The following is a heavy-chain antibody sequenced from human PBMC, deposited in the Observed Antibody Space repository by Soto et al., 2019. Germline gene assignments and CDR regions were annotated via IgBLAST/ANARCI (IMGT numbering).Heavy chain of an antibody. J-gene: IGHJ4*02. CDR3: MLGSGWKDFDY. Sequence: QLQLQESGPGLVKPSETLSLTCTVSGGSISSSSHYWGWIRQPPGKGLEWIGSIYYSGSTYYNPSLKGRVTISVDTSKNQFSLKLSSVTAADTAVYYCMLGSGWKDFDYWGQGTLVTVSS. D-gene: IGHD3-22*01. V-gene: IGHV4-39*01. CDR1: GGSISSSSHY. CDR2: IYYSGST.